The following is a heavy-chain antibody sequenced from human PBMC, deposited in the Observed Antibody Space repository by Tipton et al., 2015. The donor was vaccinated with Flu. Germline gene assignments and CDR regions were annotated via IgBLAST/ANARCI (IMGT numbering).Heavy chain of an antibody. CDR1: GGSLSSDGYY. CDR3: AKEGPSWYFDL. J-gene: IGHJ2*01. CDR2: IYYSGST. Sequence: LRLSCTVSGGSLSSDGYYWNWIRQHPGKGLEWIGYIYYSGSTYYNPSLKSRVTISVDTSRNQFSLKLSSVTAADTAVYYCAKEGPSWYFDLWGRGTLVTVSS. V-gene: IGHV4-31*03.